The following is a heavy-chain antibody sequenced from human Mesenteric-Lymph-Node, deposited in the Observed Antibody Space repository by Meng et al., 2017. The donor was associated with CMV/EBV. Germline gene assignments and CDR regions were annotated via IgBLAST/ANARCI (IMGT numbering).Heavy chain of an antibody. V-gene: IGHV1-18*01. J-gene: IGHJ4*02. CDR3: ARDAVGDS. CDR2: INGANGNT. Sequence: ASVKVSYKTSGYNFSNFGVSWVRQAPGQGLEWVGWINGANGNTNYAQKLQGRVIMTTHTSTSTAYMELRSLRSDDTAVYYCARDAVGDSWGQGTLVTVSS. CDR1: GYNFSNFG. D-gene: IGHD3-10*01.